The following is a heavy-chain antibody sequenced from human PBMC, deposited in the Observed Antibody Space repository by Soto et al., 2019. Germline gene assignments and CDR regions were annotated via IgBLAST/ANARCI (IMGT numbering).Heavy chain of an antibody. CDR2: VYHSGST. CDR3: ARAGLSCSGGSCYTWFDP. V-gene: IGHV4-30-2*01. CDR1: GGSISSGGYS. D-gene: IGHD2-15*01. J-gene: IGHJ5*02. Sequence: SETLSLTCAVSGGSISSGGYSWSWIRQPPGKGLEWIGYVYHSGSTYYNPSLKSRVTISVDRSKNQFSLKLSSVTAADTAVYYCARAGLSCSGGSCYTWFDPWGQGTLVTVSS.